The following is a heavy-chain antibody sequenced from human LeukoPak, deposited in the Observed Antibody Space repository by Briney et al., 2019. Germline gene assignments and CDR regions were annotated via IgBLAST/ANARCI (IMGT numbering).Heavy chain of an antibody. V-gene: IGHV3-66*01. CDR3: ARDILRVGAFDI. Sequence: GGSLRLSCAASGFTVSSNYMSWVRQAPGRGLKWVSVIYSGGSTYYADSVKGRFTISRDNSKNTLYLQMNSLRAEDTAVYYCARDILRVGAFDIWGQGTMVTVSS. D-gene: IGHD2-15*01. CDR1: GFTVSSNY. CDR2: IYSGGST. J-gene: IGHJ3*02.